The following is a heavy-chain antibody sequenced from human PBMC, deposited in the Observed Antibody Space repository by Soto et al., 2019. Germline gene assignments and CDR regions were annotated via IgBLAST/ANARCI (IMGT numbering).Heavy chain of an antibody. V-gene: IGHV4-4*02. J-gene: IGHJ5*02. Sequence: SETLSLTCAVSGGSISSRNWWSWVRQPPGKGLEWIGEIYHSGSTNYNPSLKSRVTISVDKSKNQFSLKLNSVTAADTAIYYCARTCSGDCHSLDWFDPWGQGALVTVSS. CDR3: ARTCSGDCHSLDWFDP. CDR2: IYHSGST. D-gene: IGHD2-21*02. CDR1: GGSISSRNW.